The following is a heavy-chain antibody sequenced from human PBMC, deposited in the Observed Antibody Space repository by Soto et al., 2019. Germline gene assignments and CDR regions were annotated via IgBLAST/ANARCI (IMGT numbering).Heavy chain of an antibody. J-gene: IGHJ6*02. V-gene: IGHV3-9*01. CDR1: GFTFDDYA. Sequence: SLRLSCAASGFTFDDYAMHWVRQAPGKGLEWVSGISWNSGSIGYADSVKGRFTISRDNAKNSLYLQMNSLRAEDTALYYCAKGRNYDILTGYSGYYYYGMDVWGQGTTVTVSS. CDR2: ISWNSGSI. D-gene: IGHD3-9*01. CDR3: AKGRNYDILTGYSGYYYYGMDV.